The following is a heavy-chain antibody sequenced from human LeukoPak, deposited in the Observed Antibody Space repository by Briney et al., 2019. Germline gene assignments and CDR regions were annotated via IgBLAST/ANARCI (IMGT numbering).Heavy chain of an antibody. V-gene: IGHV4-39*01. D-gene: IGHD6-13*01. J-gene: IGHJ4*02. CDR3: ARQKGSASSWADFDY. Sequence: SETLSLTCTVSVGSIRSTNHYWAWIRQPPGRGLEWLGSIYYTGSAYHNPSLKSRLTLSVDTSKNQFSLSLTSVTATDTAVYYCARQKGSASSWADFDYWVQGTLVTVSA. CDR1: VGSIRSTNHY. CDR2: IYYTGSA.